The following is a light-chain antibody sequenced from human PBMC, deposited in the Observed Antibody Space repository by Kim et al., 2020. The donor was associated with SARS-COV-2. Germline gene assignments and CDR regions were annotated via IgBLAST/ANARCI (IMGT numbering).Light chain of an antibody. Sequence: LGQPACISCKTSQGRGGNKWLNWFHQRPSQAPRRLIYNISNRDSGVPDRFSGSGSGTDFTLKISRVEAEDVGIYYCMQYTHWPNTFGQGTKVDIK. CDR2: NIS. V-gene: IGKV2-30*01. CDR3: MQYTHWPNT. J-gene: IGKJ1*01. CDR1: QGRGGNKW.